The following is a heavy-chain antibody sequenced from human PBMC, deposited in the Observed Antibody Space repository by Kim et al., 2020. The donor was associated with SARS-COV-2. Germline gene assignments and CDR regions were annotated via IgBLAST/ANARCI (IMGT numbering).Heavy chain of an antibody. CDR2: IIPIFGTA. CDR3: AREVLSYDSSGYYYRESAFDI. V-gene: IGHV1-69*13. Sequence: SVKVSCKSSGGTFSSYAISWVRQAPGQGLEWMGGIIPIFGTANYAQKFQGRVTITADESTSTAYMELSSLRSEDTAMYYCAREVLSYDSSGYYYRESAFDIWGQGTMVTVSS. CDR1: GGTFSSYA. D-gene: IGHD3-22*01. J-gene: IGHJ3*02.